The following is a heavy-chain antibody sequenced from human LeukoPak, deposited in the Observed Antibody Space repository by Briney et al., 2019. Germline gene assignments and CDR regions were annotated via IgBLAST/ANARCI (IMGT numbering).Heavy chain of an antibody. CDR1: GFTFSSYA. Sequence: GGSLRLSCAASGFTFSSYAMSWVRPAPGRGLEWVSAISGSGGSTYYADSVKGRFTISRDNSKNTLYLQMNSLRAEDTAVYYCAKDRIAAADYFDYWGQGTLVTVSS. J-gene: IGHJ4*02. V-gene: IGHV3-23*01. D-gene: IGHD6-13*01. CDR2: ISGSGGST. CDR3: AKDRIAAADYFDY.